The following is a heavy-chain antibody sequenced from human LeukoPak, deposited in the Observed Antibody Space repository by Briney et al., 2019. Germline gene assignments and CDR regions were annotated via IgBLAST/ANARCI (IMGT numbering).Heavy chain of an antibody. CDR2: IYHSGST. V-gene: IGHV4-4*02. D-gene: IGHD2-2*01. Sequence: PSETLSLTCAVSGGSISSSNWWSWVRQPPGKGLEWIGEIYHSGSTNYNPSLKSRVTISVDKSKNQFSLKLSSVTAADTAVYYCSTSLRGGDYYYGMDVWGQGTTVTVSS. CDR3: STSLRGGDYYYGMDV. CDR1: GGSISSSNW. J-gene: IGHJ6*02.